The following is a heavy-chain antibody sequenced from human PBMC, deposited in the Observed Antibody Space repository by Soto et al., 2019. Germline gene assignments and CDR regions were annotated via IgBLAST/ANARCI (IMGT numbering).Heavy chain of an antibody. CDR2: IYYSGST. CDR1: GGSISSSSYY. Sequence: QLQLQESGPGLVKPSETLSLTCTVSGGSISSSSYYWGWIRQPPGKGLEWIGSIYYSGSTYYNPSLKGLVTISVDTSKNQFSLKLSSVTAADTAVYYFARFYGSGSYLFDLWGRGTLVTVSS. J-gene: IGHJ2*01. V-gene: IGHV4-39*01. D-gene: IGHD3-10*01. CDR3: ARFYGSGSYLFDL.